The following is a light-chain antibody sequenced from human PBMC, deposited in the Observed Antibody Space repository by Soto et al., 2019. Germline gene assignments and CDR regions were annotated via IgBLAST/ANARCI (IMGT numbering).Light chain of an antibody. CDR2: AGS. V-gene: IGKV1-9*01. CDR3: QQLRSNPNT. J-gene: IGKJ5*01. CDR1: QDISNY. Sequence: DIQLTQSPSFLSASVGDRVTITCRASQDISNYLVWYQQKPGKAPKVLIYAGSTLQSGVPSKFSGSGSGTEFSLTISSLQPEDFATYYCQQLRSNPNTFRQGTRLEI.